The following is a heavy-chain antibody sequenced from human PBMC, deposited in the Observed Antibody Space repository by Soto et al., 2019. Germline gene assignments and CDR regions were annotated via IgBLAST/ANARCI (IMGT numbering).Heavy chain of an antibody. J-gene: IGHJ4*02. CDR3: AGDYGYYFDY. V-gene: IGHV4-59*01. Sequence: SETLSLTCTVSGGSISSYYWSWIRQPPGKGLEWIGYIYYSGSTNYNPSLKSRVTISVDTSKNQFSLKLSSVTAADTAVYYCAGDYGYYFDYWGRGTLVTVSS. CDR2: IYYSGST. CDR1: GGSISSYY. D-gene: IGHD2-15*01.